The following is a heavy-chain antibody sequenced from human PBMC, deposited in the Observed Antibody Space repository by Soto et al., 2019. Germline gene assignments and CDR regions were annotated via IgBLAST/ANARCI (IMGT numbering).Heavy chain of an antibody. Sequence: PGGSLRLSCAASGLTFSDYYMSWIRQAPGKGLEWVSYISSSSSYTNYADSVKGRFTISRDNAKNSLYLQMNSLRAEDTAVYYCARDEILNSITIFGVVIDYYYGMDVWGQGTTVTVSS. V-gene: IGHV3-11*06. CDR1: GLTFSDYY. CDR2: ISSSSSYT. J-gene: IGHJ6*02. CDR3: ARDEILNSITIFGVVIDYYYGMDV. D-gene: IGHD3-3*01.